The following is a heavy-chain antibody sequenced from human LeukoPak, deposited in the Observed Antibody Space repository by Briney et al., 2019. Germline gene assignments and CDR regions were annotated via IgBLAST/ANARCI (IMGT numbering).Heavy chain of an antibody. Sequence: SETLSLTCTVSGGSISGYYWSWIRQPAGKGLEWIGRIYTGGSTNYNPSLKSRVAMSVDTSKNQFSLTLNSVTAADTAVYYCASYYDILTGYYTFDYWGQGTLVTVSS. V-gene: IGHV4-4*07. CDR3: ASYYDILTGYYTFDY. CDR2: IYTGGST. J-gene: IGHJ4*02. D-gene: IGHD3-9*01. CDR1: GGSISGYY.